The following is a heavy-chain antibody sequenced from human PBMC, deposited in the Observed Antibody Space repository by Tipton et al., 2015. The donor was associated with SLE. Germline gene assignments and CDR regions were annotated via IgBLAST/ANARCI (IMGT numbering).Heavy chain of an antibody. CDR2: INHSGST. D-gene: IGHD2-2*01. Sequence: GLVKPSETLSLTCTVSGGSFSGYYWSWIRQPPGKGLEWIGEINHSGSTNYNPSLKSRVTISVDTSKNQFSLKLSSVTAADTAVYYCATLSLYCTSSSCGSWGQGTLVTVSS. J-gene: IGHJ4*02. CDR1: GGSFSGYY. V-gene: IGHV4-34*01. CDR3: ATLSLYCTSSSCGS.